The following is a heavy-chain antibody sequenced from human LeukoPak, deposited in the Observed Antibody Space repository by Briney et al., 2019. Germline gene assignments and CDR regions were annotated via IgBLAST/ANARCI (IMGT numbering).Heavy chain of an antibody. V-gene: IGHV4-61*02. CDR1: GDSISSGDYY. CDR3: ARDLLNYYDSSGPPGNY. J-gene: IGHJ4*02. CDR2: ISSSGST. D-gene: IGHD3-22*01. Sequence: SETLSLTCTVSGDSISSGDYYWSWIRQPAGKGLEWIGRISSSGSTNYNPSLKSRVTISVDTSKNQFSLKLSSVTAADTAVYYCARDLLNYYDSSGPPGNYWGQGTLVTVSS.